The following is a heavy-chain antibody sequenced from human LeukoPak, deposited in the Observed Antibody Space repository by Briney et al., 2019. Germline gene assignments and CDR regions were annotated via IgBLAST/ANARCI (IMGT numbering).Heavy chain of an antibody. CDR2: IKQDGSEK. J-gene: IGHJ4*02. V-gene: IGHV3-7*01. D-gene: IGHD1-26*01. Sequence: GGSLRLSCAASGFTFSSYWMSWVRLAPGKGLEWVANIKQDGSEKYYVDSVKGRFTISRDNAKNSLYLQMNSLRAEDTAVYYCARDPVVGATDYWGQGTLVTVSS. CDR1: GFTFSSYW. CDR3: ARDPVVGATDY.